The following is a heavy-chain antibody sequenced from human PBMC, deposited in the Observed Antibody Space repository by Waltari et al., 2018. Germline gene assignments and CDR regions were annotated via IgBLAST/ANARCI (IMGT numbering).Heavy chain of an antibody. V-gene: IGHV3-74*01. J-gene: IGHJ4*02. CDR1: GLIFSGLW. CDR3: ASARYGGTYYNDY. CDR2: INSHGSST. Sequence: EVQLVESGGGLVQPGGSLRISCAASGLIFSGLWMHWVRQAPGKGLVWVSRINSHGSSTSYADPVKGRFTISRDNAKNTLYLQMNSLRAEDTAVYYCASARYGGTYYNDYWGQGMLVTVSP. D-gene: IGHD1-26*01.